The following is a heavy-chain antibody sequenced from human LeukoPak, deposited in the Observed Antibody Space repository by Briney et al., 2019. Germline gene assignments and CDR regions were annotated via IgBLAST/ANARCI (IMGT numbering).Heavy chain of an antibody. D-gene: IGHD2-2*01. Sequence: GGSLRLSCAASGFTFSSYGMHWVRQAPGKGLEGVAFIRYDGSNTYYADSVTVRFTNSRDNAKNSLYLQKNSLRAEDTAVYYCARISSTSFDDWGQGTLVTVSS. CDR1: GFTFSSYG. V-gene: IGHV3-30*02. J-gene: IGHJ4*02. CDR3: ARISSTSFDD. CDR2: IRYDGSNT.